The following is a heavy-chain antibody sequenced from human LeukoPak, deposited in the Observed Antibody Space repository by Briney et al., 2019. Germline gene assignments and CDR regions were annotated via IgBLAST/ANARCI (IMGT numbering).Heavy chain of an antibody. V-gene: IGHV4-34*01. CDR1: GGSFSGYY. CDR2: INHSGST. J-gene: IGHJ4*02. D-gene: IGHD2-15*01. CDR3: ARRSIRAAFDY. Sequence: PSETLSLTCAVYGGSFSGYYWSWIRQPPGKGLEWIGEINHSGSTNYNPSLKSRVTISVDTSKNQFSLKLSSVTAADTAVYYCARRSIRAAFDYWGQGTLVTASS.